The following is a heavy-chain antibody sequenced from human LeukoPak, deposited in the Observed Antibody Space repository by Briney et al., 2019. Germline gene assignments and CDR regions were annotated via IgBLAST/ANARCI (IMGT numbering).Heavy chain of an antibody. CDR3: AGLVGRYRSGLYYYYFDY. V-gene: IGHV4-4*02. D-gene: IGHD1-26*01. Sequence: PSETLSLTCTVSGDSINSLDLWSWVRQPPGKGLEWIGEMYLSGTTHSNPSVKSRVTISIDKSKNQFFFNLSSVTAADTAVYYCAGLVGRYRSGLYYYYFDYWGQGTLVTVSS. J-gene: IGHJ4*02. CDR1: GDSINSLDL. CDR2: MYLSGTT.